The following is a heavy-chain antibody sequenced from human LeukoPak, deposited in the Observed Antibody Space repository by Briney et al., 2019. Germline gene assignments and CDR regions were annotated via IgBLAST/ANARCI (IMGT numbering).Heavy chain of an antibody. CDR2: IYYSGST. V-gene: IGHV4-39*07. J-gene: IGHJ6*03. CDR1: GGSISSSSYY. Sequence: SETLSLTCTVSGGSISSSSYYWGWIRQPPGKGLEWIGSIYYSGSTPYNPSLKSRVTISVDTSKNQFSLKLSSVTAADAAVYYCARETSQKGAHYMDVWGKGTTVTISS. D-gene: IGHD3-16*01. CDR3: ARETSQKGAHYMDV.